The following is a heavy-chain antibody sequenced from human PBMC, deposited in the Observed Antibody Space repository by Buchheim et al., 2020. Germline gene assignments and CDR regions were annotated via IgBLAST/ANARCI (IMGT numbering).Heavy chain of an antibody. CDR1: GFTFGDYA. J-gene: IGHJ6*03. D-gene: IGHD3-10*01. CDR2: IRSKAYGGTT. Sequence: EVQLVESGGGLVQPGRSLRLSCTASGFTFGDYAMSWFRQAPGKGLEWVGFIRSKAYGGTTEYAASVKGRFTISRDDSKSIAYLQMNSLKTEDTAVYYCTRRLPVTMVRGDYYYYYMDVWGKGTT. V-gene: IGHV3-49*03. CDR3: TRRLPVTMVRGDYYYYYMDV.